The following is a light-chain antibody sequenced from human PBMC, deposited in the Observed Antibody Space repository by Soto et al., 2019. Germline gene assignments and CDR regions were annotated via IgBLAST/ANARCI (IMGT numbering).Light chain of an antibody. CDR3: VSYTTSASYI. CDR2: DIN. V-gene: IGLV2-14*01. CDR1: SSDVGNYIF. J-gene: IGLJ1*01. Sequence: QSVLTQPASVSWSPGQSITISCTVTSSDVGNYIFVSWYRQHPGKAPKLMIYDINNRPSGVSNRFSGSKSGNTASLTISGLQAEDEADYYCVSYTTSASYIFGTGTKVTVL.